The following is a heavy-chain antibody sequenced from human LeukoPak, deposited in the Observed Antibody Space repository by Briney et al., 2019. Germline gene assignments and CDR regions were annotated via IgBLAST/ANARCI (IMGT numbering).Heavy chain of an antibody. J-gene: IGHJ4*02. CDR3: ARQRQYRDGPSPLWGFDY. D-gene: IGHD5-24*01. Sequence: SGTLSLTCAVSGGSITSSKWWSWVRQPPGKGLEWIGEIHNSGSTNYNPSLKSRVTISVDKSKNQFSLRLGSVTAADTAVYYCARQRQYRDGPSPLWGFDYWGQGTLVTVSS. V-gene: IGHV4-4*02. CDR2: IHNSGST. CDR1: GGSITSSKW.